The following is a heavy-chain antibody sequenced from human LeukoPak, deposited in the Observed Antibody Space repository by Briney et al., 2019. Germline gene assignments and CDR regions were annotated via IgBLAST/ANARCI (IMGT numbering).Heavy chain of an antibody. V-gene: IGHV4-39*01. Sequence: SETLSLTCTVSGGSISSSSYYWGWIRQPPGKGLEWIGSIYYSGSTYHNPSLKSRVTISVDTSKNQFSLKLSSVTAADTVVYYCARGITIFGVRDNWFDPWGQGTLVTVSS. CDR2: IYYSGST. CDR1: GGSISSSSYY. D-gene: IGHD3-3*01. CDR3: ARGITIFGVRDNWFDP. J-gene: IGHJ5*02.